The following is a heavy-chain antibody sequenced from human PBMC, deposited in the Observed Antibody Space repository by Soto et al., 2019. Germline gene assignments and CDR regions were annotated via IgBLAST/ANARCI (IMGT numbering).Heavy chain of an antibody. Sequence: EVRLVESGGGLVHPGASLTVSCEASGFAFSSLWMHWVRQAPGKGLEWVSRIDNEGIGTNYADAVRGRFTMSRDNAKNMLYLKMNSLRADDRGVYFCVRLGGSSWADYWGQGTLVTVSS. CDR2: IDNEGIGT. J-gene: IGHJ4*02. D-gene: IGHD6-13*01. CDR1: GFAFSSLW. V-gene: IGHV3-74*01. CDR3: VRLGGSSWADY.